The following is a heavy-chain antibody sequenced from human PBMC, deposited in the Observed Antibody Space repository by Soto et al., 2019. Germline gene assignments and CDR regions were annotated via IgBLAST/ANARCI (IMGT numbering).Heavy chain of an antibody. D-gene: IGHD3-22*01. Sequence: QVHLVESGGGLVKPGGSLRLSCAASGFAFSAYYMSWIRQAPGKVLEWLSYISESGTTIYYADSVKGRFTISRDNAKKSLYLQMNSLRAEDTAVYYCTRSDYDTSGYTDYWGQGTLVTVSS. J-gene: IGHJ4*02. V-gene: IGHV3-11*01. CDR2: ISESGTTI. CDR1: GFAFSAYY. CDR3: TRSDYDTSGYTDY.